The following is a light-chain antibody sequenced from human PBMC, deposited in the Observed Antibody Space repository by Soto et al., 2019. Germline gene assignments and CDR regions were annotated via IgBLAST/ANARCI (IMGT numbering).Light chain of an antibody. J-gene: IGLJ2*01. V-gene: IGLV3-25*02. CDR1: ALPKQY. Sequence: SYELTQPPSVSVSPGQTARITCSGDALPKQYAYWYQQKPGQAPVLVIYKDSERPSGIPERFSGSSSGTTVTLTISGVQAADEADYYCQSADSSGTYSVVFGGGTKLTVL. CDR3: QSADSSGTYSVV. CDR2: KDS.